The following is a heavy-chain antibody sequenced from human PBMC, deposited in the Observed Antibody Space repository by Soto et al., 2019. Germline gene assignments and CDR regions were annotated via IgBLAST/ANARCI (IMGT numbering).Heavy chain of an antibody. Sequence: QVQLVQSGAEVKKPGSSVKVSCKASGGTFSSYAISWVRQAPGQGLEWMGGIIPIFGIANYAQKFQGRVTITADESTSTAYMELSSLRSEDTAVYYCARVTGCSSTSCYDAHYYYYYGMDVWGQGTTVTVSS. CDR2: IIPIFGIA. J-gene: IGHJ6*02. V-gene: IGHV1-69*01. D-gene: IGHD2-2*01. CDR3: ARVTGCSSTSCYDAHYYYYYGMDV. CDR1: GGTFSSYA.